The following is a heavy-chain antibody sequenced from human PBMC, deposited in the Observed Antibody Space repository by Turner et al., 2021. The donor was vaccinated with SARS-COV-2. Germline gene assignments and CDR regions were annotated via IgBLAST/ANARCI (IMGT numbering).Heavy chain of an antibody. CDR3: ARIMWWELAYGMDV. Sequence: QVTLKESGPVLVKPTETLTLTCTVSGFSLSNAKMGVSWIRQPPGKALEWLAHIFSNDEKSYSTSLKSRLTISKDTSKSQVVLTMTNMDPVDTATYYCARIMWWELAYGMDVWGQGTTVTFSS. V-gene: IGHV2-26*01. D-gene: IGHD1-26*01. CDR2: IFSNDEK. J-gene: IGHJ6*02. CDR1: GFSLSNAKMG.